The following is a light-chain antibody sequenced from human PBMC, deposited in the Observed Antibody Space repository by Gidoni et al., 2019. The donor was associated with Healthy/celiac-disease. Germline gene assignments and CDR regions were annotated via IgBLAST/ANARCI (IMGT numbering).Light chain of an antibody. CDR1: QSVSSSY. CDR3: QQYGSSPQYT. J-gene: IGKJ2*01. CDR2: GAS. Sequence: IVLTQSPGTLSLSPGERATLSCRASQSVSSSYLAWYQQKPGQAPRLLIYGASSRATGIPDRFSGSGSGTDFTLTINRLEPEDFAVYYCQQYGSSPQYTFGQGTKLEIK. V-gene: IGKV3-20*01.